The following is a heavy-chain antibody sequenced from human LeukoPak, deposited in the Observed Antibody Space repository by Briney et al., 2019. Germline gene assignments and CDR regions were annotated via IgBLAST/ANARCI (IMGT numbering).Heavy chain of an antibody. V-gene: IGHV4-59*12. Sequence: KPSETLSLTCTVSGGSISSNYWSWIRQPPGKGLEWIGYIYYSGNTNYNPSLKSRVTMSVDTSKNQFSLKLSSVTAADTAVYYCARDPPYNYGMDVWGQGTTVTVSS. CDR2: IYYSGNT. D-gene: IGHD3-16*01. CDR3: ARDPPYNYGMDV. CDR1: GGSISSNY. J-gene: IGHJ6*02.